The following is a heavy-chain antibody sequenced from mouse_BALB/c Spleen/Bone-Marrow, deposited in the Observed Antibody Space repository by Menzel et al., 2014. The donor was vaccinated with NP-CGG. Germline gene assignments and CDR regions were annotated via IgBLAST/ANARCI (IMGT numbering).Heavy chain of an antibody. CDR1: GFTFSNYW. Sequence: EVHLVESGGGLVQPGGSMKLSCVASGFTFSNYWMNWVRQSPEKGLEWVAEIRLKSNNYATHYAESVKGRFTISRDDSKSSVYLQMNNLRAEDTGIYYCTRNWDYFDYWGQGTTLTVSS. CDR3: TRNWDYFDY. CDR2: IRLKSNNYAT. D-gene: IGHD4-1*01. J-gene: IGHJ2*01. V-gene: IGHV6-6*02.